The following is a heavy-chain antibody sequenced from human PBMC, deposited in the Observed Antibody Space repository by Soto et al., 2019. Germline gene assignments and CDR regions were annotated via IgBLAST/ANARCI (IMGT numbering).Heavy chain of an antibody. CDR3: SRMEGG. CDR2: SRNEAKSYSK. J-gene: IGHJ4*02. V-gene: IGHV3-72*01. D-gene: IGHD1-26*01. CDR1: GFTFSEHY. Sequence: EEQLVESGGGLVQPGGSLTLSCAASGFTFSEHYMEWVRQAPGKGLEWVARSRNEAKSYSKDYAASVKGRFTVSRDLSMSSLYLQMNNLKTEDTAVYYSSRMEGGWGQGTLVTVSS.